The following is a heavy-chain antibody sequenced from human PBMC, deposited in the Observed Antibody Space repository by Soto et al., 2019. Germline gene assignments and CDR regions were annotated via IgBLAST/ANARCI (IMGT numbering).Heavy chain of an antibody. CDR3: ARVPYYYDSSGYYVIMNGDAFDI. CDR1: GFTVSSNY. Sequence: GGSLRLSCAASGFTVSSNYMSWVRQAPGKGLEWVSVIYSGGSTYYADSVKGRFTISRDNSKNTLYLQMNSLRAEDTAVYYCARVPYYYDSSGYYVIMNGDAFDIWGQGTMVTVSS. J-gene: IGHJ3*02. D-gene: IGHD3-22*01. CDR2: IYSGGST. V-gene: IGHV3-53*01.